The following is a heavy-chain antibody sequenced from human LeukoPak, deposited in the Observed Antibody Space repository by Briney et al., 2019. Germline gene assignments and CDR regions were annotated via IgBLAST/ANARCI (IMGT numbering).Heavy chain of an antibody. Sequence: GGSLRLSCVGSDFTFSTYDMTWVRQAPGKGLEWVSSISDSGRYIFNADSMRGRFIIYRDDSANTLYLQMNSLRAEDTAVYYCARDCSGSYNYWGQGTLVTVSS. CDR3: ARDCSGSYNY. CDR2: ISDSGRYI. J-gene: IGHJ4*02. V-gene: IGHV3-21*04. D-gene: IGHD1-26*01. CDR1: DFTFSTYD.